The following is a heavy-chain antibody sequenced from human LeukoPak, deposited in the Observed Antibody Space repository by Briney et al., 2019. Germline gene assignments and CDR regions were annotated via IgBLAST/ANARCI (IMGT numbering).Heavy chain of an antibody. D-gene: IGHD6-13*01. V-gene: IGHV4-59*12. CDR1: GGSISSYY. Sequence: SETLSLTCTVSGGSISSYYWSWIRQPPGKGLEWIGYIYYSGSTNYNPSLKSRVTISVDTSKNQFSLQLSSVTAADTAVYYCARAFYSSSWYHKEDFFDYWGQGTPVTVSS. J-gene: IGHJ4*02. CDR3: ARAFYSSSWYHKEDFFDY. CDR2: IYYSGST.